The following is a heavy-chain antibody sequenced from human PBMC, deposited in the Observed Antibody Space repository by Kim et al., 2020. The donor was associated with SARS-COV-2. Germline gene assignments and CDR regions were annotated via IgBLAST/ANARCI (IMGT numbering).Heavy chain of an antibody. V-gene: IGHV3-21*01. CDR2: ISSSSSYI. Sequence: GGSLRLSCAASGFTFSSYSMNWVRQAPGKGLEWVSSISSSSSYIYYADSVKGRFTISRDNAKNSLYLQMNSLRAEDTAVYYCAKGGYCSGGSCETFFDPWGQGTLVTVSS. J-gene: IGHJ5*02. CDR1: GFTFSSYS. CDR3: AKGGYCSGGSCETFFDP. D-gene: IGHD2-15*01.